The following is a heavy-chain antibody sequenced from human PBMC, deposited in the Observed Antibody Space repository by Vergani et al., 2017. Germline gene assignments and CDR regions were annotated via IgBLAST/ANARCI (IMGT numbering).Heavy chain of an antibody. Sequence: EVQLLESGGGLVQPGGSLRLSCAASGFTFSSYAMSWVRQAPGKGLEWVSAISGSGGSTYYADSVKGRFTISRDNSKNSLYLQMNSLRAEDTAVYYCARDRGSGSRKIFDYWGQGTLVTVSS. J-gene: IGHJ4*02. D-gene: IGHD1-26*01. CDR3: ARDRGSGSRKIFDY. CDR2: ISGSGGST. V-gene: IGHV3-23*01. CDR1: GFTFSSYA.